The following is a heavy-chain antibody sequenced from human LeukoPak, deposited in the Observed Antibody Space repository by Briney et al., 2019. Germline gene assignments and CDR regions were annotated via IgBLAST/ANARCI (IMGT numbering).Heavy chain of an antibody. CDR2: INHSGST. CDR1: GGPFSGYY. J-gene: IGHJ4*02. V-gene: IGHV4-34*01. CDR3: ARDFKEGVDY. D-gene: IGHD1-26*01. Sequence: SETLSLTCAVYGGPFSGYYWSWIRQPPGKGLEWIGEINHSGSTNYNPSLKSRVTISVDTSKNQFSLKLSSVTAADTAVYYCARDFKEGVDYWGQGTLVTVSS.